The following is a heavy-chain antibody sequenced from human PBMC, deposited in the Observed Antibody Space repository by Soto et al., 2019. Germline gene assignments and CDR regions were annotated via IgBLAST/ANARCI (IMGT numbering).Heavy chain of an antibody. V-gene: IGHV1-69*13. J-gene: IGHJ6*02. CDR3: ARGRAPYYSDSSGYYSLLNGMDV. D-gene: IGHD3-22*01. Sequence: SVKVSCTASGCTSSSYAISWVRQAPVQGLEWMGVIIPIFGTANYAQKFQGRVTITADESTSTAYMELSSLRSEDTAVYYCARGRAPYYSDSSGYYSLLNGMDVWGQGTTVTVSS. CDR2: IIPIFGTA. CDR1: GCTSSSYA.